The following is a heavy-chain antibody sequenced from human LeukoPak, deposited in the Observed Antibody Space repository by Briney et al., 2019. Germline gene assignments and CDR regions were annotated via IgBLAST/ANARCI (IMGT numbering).Heavy chain of an antibody. CDR3: AKDSRLYYYDSSGLDAFDI. Sequence: GGSLRLSCAASGFTFSSYAMSWVRQAPGKGLEWVSAISGSGGSTYYADSVKGRFTISRDNSKNTLHLQMNSLRAEDTAVYYCAKDSRLYYYDSSGLDAFDIWGQGTMVTVSS. D-gene: IGHD3-22*01. CDR2: ISGSGGST. V-gene: IGHV3-23*01. J-gene: IGHJ3*02. CDR1: GFTFSSYA.